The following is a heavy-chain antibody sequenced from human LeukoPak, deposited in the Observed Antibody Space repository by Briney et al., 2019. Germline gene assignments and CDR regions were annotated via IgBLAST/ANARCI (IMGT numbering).Heavy chain of an antibody. V-gene: IGHV4-38-2*02. D-gene: IGHD4-11*01. J-gene: IGHJ2*01. CDR2: AYHSGGT. CDR1: EYSITSGYS. Sequence: SSETLSVTCTVSEYSITSGYSWGWIRQPPGKGLEWIGSAYHSGGTYYNPSLKSRVTISIDTSKNQFSLRLNSVTAADTAVYYCARSDGTYTWYLDVWGRGTLVTVSS. CDR3: ARSDGTYTWYLDV.